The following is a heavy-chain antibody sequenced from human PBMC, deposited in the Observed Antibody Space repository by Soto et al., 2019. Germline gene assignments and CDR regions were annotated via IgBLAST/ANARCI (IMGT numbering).Heavy chain of an antibody. J-gene: IGHJ4*02. V-gene: IGHV3-23*01. D-gene: IGHD1-26*01. Sequence: LRLSCAASGFTFSSSAMSWVRQAPGKVLEWVSAISGSGGSTYYADSVKGRFTISRDNSKNTLYLQMNSLRAEDTAVYYCAKEFGATLAPFDYWGQGTLVTVSS. CDR1: GFTFSSSA. CDR2: ISGSGGST. CDR3: AKEFGATLAPFDY.